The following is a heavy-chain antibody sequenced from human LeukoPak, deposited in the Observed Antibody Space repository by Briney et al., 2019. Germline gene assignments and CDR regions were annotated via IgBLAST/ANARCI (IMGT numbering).Heavy chain of an antibody. J-gene: IGHJ3*02. Sequence: PGGSLRLSCAASGFTFSSYAMSWVRQAPGKGLEWVSAISGSGGSTYYADSVKGRFTISRDNSKNTLYLQMNSLRAEDTAVYYCANFNYYYDSSGYPAGDAFDIWGQGTMVTVSS. CDR2: ISGSGGST. CDR1: GFTFSSYA. CDR3: ANFNYYYDSSGYPAGDAFDI. V-gene: IGHV3-23*01. D-gene: IGHD3-22*01.